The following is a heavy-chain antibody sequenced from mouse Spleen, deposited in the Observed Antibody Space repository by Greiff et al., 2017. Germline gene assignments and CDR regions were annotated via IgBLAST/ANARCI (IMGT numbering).Heavy chain of an antibody. J-gene: IGHJ4*01. D-gene: IGHD2-14*01. Sequence: QVQLKQSGPELVKPGASVKMSCKASGYTFTDYVISWVKQRTGQGLEWIGEIYPGSGSTYYNEKFKGKATLTADKSSNTAYMQLSSLTSEDSAVYFCARWGRYDDYYAMDYWGQGTSVTVSS. V-gene: IGHV1-77*01. CDR1: GYTFTDYV. CDR3: ARWGRYDDYYAMDY. CDR2: IYPGSGST.